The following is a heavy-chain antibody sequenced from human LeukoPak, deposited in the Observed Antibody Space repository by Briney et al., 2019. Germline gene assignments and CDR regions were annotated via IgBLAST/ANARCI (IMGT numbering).Heavy chain of an antibody. CDR1: GYTFTSYY. CDR2: ISPSSGGT. D-gene: IGHD6-19*01. V-gene: IGHV1-46*04. Sequence: ASVKVSCKASGYTFTSYYMHWVRQAPGQGLEWMGIISPSSGGTSYAQKLQGRVTMTRDTSTSTVYMELSSLRSEDTAVYYCARGIGGTPPGAGFDIWGQGTMVTVYS. CDR3: ARGIGGTPPGAGFDI. J-gene: IGHJ3*02.